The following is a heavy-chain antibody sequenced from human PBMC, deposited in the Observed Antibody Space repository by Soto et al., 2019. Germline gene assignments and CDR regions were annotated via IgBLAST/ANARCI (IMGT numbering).Heavy chain of an antibody. V-gene: IGHV1-46*01. Sequence: ASVKVSCKASGYTFTSYHMHCVRQAPGQGLAWMGIINPSGGSTGYAQKFQGRVTMTRDTSKSTVYMELSRLRSEDTAVYYCESGSEVVTAIRDYYYGMDVWGQGATVTVSS. CDR1: GYTFTSYH. CDR2: INPSGGST. J-gene: IGHJ6*02. D-gene: IGHD2-21*02. CDR3: ESGSEVVTAIRDYYYGMDV.